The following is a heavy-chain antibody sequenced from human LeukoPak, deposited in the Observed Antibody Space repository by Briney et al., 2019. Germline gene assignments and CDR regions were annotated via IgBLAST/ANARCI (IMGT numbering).Heavy chain of an antibody. CDR2: IKQDGSEK. Sequence: QPGGSLRLSCAASGFTFSSYWMSWVRQAPGKGLEWVANIKQDGSEKYYVDSVKGRFTISRDNAKNSLYLQMNSLRAEDTAVYYCARELIVGATWHYYYYMDVWGKGTTVTVSS. V-gene: IGHV3-7*01. J-gene: IGHJ6*03. CDR1: GFTFSSYW. D-gene: IGHD1-26*01. CDR3: ARELIVGATWHYYYYMDV.